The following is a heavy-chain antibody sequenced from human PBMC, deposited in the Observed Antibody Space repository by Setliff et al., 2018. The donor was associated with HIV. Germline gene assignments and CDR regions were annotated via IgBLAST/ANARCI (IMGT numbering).Heavy chain of an antibody. CDR3: ARQEGYCSSTSCYAGSFMGYYYMDV. CDR1: GGSIRSDSYY. J-gene: IGHJ6*03. D-gene: IGHD2-2*01. Sequence: PSETLSLTCTVSGGSIRSDSYYWTWIRQPAGEGLEWIGSIYHNGITYYNPSLKSRVTTSVDTSKNQFSLKLSSVTAADPAVYYCARQEGYCSSTSCYAGSFMGYYYMDVWGKGTTVTVSS. V-gene: IGHV4-39*01. CDR2: IYHNGIT.